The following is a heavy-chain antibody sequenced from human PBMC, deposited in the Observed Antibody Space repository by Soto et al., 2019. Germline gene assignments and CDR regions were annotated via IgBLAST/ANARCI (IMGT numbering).Heavy chain of an antibody. D-gene: IGHD1-26*01. Sequence: PGGSLRLSCVASGFTFSSYGMSWVRQAPGKGPEWVSGISGSGGETYYADSVKGRFTISRDNSKNTLHVQMKSLRADDTAVYYCAKDTSPIVGASQLYYYYGMDVWGQGTTVTVSS. CDR2: ISGSGGET. V-gene: IGHV3-23*01. CDR3: AKDTSPIVGASQLYYYYGMDV. J-gene: IGHJ6*02. CDR1: GFTFSSYG.